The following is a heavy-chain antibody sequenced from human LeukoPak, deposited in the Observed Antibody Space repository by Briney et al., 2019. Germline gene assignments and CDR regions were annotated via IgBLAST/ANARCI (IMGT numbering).Heavy chain of an antibody. V-gene: IGHV4-4*07. CDR3: ARLWAYYDILTGLESPDYYYYGMDV. J-gene: IGHJ6*02. Sequence: PSETLSLTCTVSGGSISSYYWSWIRQPAGKGLEWIGRIYTSGSTNYNPSLKSRVTMSVDTSKNQFSLKLSSVTAADTAVYYCARLWAYYDILTGLESPDYYYYGMDVWGQGTTVTVSS. CDR1: GGSISSYY. CDR2: IYTSGST. D-gene: IGHD3-9*01.